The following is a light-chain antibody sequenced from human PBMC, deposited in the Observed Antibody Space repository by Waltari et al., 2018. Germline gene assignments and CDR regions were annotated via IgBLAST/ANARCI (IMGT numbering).Light chain of an antibody. CDR1: SSDVGGYNY. Sequence: QSALTQPASVSGSPGQSITISCTGTSSDVGGYNYVPWYQQHPGKSPNLMIYDGSNRPSWVFNRFSGSKSGNTASLTISGLQAEDEADYYCSSYTRSSTHVFGTGTKVTVL. CDR3: SSYTRSSTHV. V-gene: IGLV2-14*03. J-gene: IGLJ1*01. CDR2: DGS.